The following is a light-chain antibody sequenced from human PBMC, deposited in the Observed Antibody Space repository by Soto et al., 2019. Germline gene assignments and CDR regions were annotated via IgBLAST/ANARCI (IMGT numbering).Light chain of an antibody. Sequence: QSVLTQPPSASGSPGQSVAISCTGTSSDVGGYNYVSWYQQHPGKAPKLMIYEVNKRPSGVPDRSSGSKSGNTASLTVSGLQAEDEADYYCSSYAGRSNVFGTGNKVTVL. CDR3: SSYAGRSNV. CDR2: EVN. J-gene: IGLJ1*01. V-gene: IGLV2-8*01. CDR1: SSDVGGYNY.